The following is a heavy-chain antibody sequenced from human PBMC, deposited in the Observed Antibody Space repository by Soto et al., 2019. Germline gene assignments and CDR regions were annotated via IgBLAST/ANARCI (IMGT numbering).Heavy chain of an antibody. CDR1: GYTLTSYD. D-gene: IGHD6-13*01. Sequence: ASVKVSCKASGYTLTSYDINWVRQATGQGLEWMGWMNPNSGNTGYAQKFQGRVTMTRNTSISTAYMELSSLRSEDTAVYYCATFPPIAAADDAFDIWGQGTMVTVSS. CDR2: MNPNSGNT. CDR3: ATFPPIAAADDAFDI. V-gene: IGHV1-8*01. J-gene: IGHJ3*02.